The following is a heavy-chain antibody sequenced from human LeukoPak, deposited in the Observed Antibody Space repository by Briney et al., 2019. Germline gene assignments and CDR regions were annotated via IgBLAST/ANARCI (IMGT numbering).Heavy chain of an antibody. CDR3: ASSFGGSYQDAFDI. J-gene: IGHJ3*02. V-gene: IGHV4-34*09. CDR1: GGSFSGYY. Sequence: SETLSLTCAVYGGSFSGYYWSWIRQPPGKGLEWIGEINRSGSTNYNPSLKSRVTISVDTSKNQFSLKLSSVTAADTAVYYCASSFGGSYQDAFDIWGQGTMVTVSS. D-gene: IGHD2-15*01. CDR2: INRSGST.